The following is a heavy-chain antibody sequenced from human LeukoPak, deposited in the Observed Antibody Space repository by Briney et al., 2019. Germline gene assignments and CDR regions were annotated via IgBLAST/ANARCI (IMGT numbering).Heavy chain of an antibody. J-gene: IGHJ4*02. Sequence: GGSLRLSCAASGFTFSSYAMSWVRQAPGKGLEWVSGISGSGGGTNYADSVKGRFTISRDNSKNTLYLQMNSLRAEDTAVYYCAKGVGATASYYFDYWGQGTLVTVSS. CDR3: AKGVGATASYYFDY. CDR2: ISGSGGGT. V-gene: IGHV3-23*01. CDR1: GFTFSSYA. D-gene: IGHD1-26*01.